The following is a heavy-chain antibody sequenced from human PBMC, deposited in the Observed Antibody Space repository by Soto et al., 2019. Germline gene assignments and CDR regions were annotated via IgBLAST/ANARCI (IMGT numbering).Heavy chain of an antibody. CDR2: IYWDNDI. J-gene: IGHJ5*02. D-gene: IGHD2-2*02. CDR1: QFSLSTAGVT. Sequence: QITLNESGPTLVKSTQTLTLTCTFSQFSLSTAGVTVGWIRQPPGKALEWRALIYWDNDIRYSPSLKSRLPITKDTSRNEVVLTVPNMDPVDRGTYYCAHAYTGYLGFQNWFDPWGEGTLVTVSS. V-gene: IGHV2-5*02. CDR3: AHAYTGYLGFQNWFDP.